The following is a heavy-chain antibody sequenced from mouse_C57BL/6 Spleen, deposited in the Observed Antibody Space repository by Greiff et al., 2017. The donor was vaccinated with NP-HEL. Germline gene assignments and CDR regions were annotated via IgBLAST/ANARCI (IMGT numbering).Heavy chain of an antibody. CDR3: ARRPDYFDY. CDR1: GYSFTSYY. J-gene: IGHJ2*01. V-gene: IGHV1-66*01. CDR2: IYPGSGNT. Sequence: QVQLQQSGPELVKPGASVKISCKASGYSFTSYYIHWVKQRPGQGLEWIGWIYPGSGNTKYNEKFTGKATLTADTSSSTAYMQLSSLTSEDSAVYYCARRPDYFDYWGQGTTLTVSS.